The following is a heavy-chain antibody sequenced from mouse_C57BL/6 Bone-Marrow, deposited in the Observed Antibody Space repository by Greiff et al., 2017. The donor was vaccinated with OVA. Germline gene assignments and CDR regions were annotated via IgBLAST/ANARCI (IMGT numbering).Heavy chain of an antibody. D-gene: IGHD1-1*01. V-gene: IGHV5-2*01. CDR2: INSDGGST. CDR3: AIYYYGSSRNWYFDV. CDR1: EYEFPSHD. J-gene: IGHJ1*03. Sequence: EVMLVESGGGLVQPGESLKLSCESNEYEFPSHDMSWVRKTPEKRLELVAAINSDGGSTYYPDTMERRFIISRDNTKKTLYLQMSSLRSEDTALYYCAIYYYGSSRNWYFDVWGTGTTVTVSS.